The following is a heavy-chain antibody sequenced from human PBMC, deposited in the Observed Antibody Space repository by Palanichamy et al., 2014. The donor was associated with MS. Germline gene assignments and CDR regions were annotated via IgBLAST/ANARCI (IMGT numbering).Heavy chain of an antibody. D-gene: IGHD5-12*01. Sequence: EVQLVESGGGLIQPGGSLRLSCATSGFTFSSYEMNWVRQAPGKGLEWVSYINSGGDTISQTDSVKGRFTISRDNAKNSLYLQMDSLRGEDTAVHYCVRGWGYSGYVGDQWGQGTLVTVSS. J-gene: IGHJ4*02. CDR2: INSGGDTI. V-gene: IGHV3-48*03. CDR3: VRGWGYSGYVGDQ. CDR1: GFTFSSYE.